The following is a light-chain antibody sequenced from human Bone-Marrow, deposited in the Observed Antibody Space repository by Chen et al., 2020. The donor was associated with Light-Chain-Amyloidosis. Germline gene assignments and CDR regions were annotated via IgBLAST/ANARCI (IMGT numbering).Light chain of an antibody. Sequence: QSVLTQPPSVSAAPGQKVTISCSGSSSNIGNNYVYWYQQLPGTAPKLLIYDNNKRPSGVPDRFSGSKSGTSATLGITGLQTGDEADYYCGTWESGLSAVVFGGGTKLTVL. CDR3: GTWESGLSAVV. J-gene: IGLJ2*01. V-gene: IGLV1-51*01. CDR2: DNN. CDR1: SSNIGNNY.